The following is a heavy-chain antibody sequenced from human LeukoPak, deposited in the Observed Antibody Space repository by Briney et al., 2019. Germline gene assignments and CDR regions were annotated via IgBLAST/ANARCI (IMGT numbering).Heavy chain of an antibody. CDR3: ARSPAGMYDRSGGTCASFDY. Sequence: SETLSLTCTVSDYSISNGYSWGWIRQPPGKGLEWIGFIYHSGSTYYNPSLKSRVTISVDTSKNQFSLKVSSVTAADTAVYYCARSPAGMYDRSGGTCASFDYWGQGTLVTVSS. D-gene: IGHD2-15*01. V-gene: IGHV4-38-2*02. CDR1: DYSISNGYS. CDR2: IYHSGST. J-gene: IGHJ4*02.